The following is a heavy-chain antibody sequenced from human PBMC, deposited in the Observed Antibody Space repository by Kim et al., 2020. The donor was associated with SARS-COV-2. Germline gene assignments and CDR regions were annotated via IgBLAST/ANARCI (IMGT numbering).Heavy chain of an antibody. Sequence: SETLSLTCTVSGGSISSSSYYWGWIRQPPGKGLEWIGSIYYSGSTYYNPSLKSRVTISVDTSKNQFSLKLSSVTAADTAVYYCARPHGDFWGYWGQGTLVTVSS. V-gene: IGHV4-39*01. CDR2: IYYSGST. J-gene: IGHJ4*02. CDR1: GGSISSSSYY. D-gene: IGHD3-3*01. CDR3: ARPHGDFWGY.